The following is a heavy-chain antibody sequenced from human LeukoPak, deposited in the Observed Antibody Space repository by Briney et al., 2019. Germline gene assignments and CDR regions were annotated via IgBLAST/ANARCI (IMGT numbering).Heavy chain of an antibody. CDR1: GDSVSSNSGA. Sequence: SQTLSLTCAISGDSVSSNSGAWNWIRQSPSRGLEWLGRTYYRSKWYNGYAVSVKSRITTNPVTSKNQFSLHLNSVTPEDTAVYYCVGGPGSLLHWGQGILVTVSS. CDR2: TYYRSKWYN. J-gene: IGHJ4*02. V-gene: IGHV6-1*01. CDR3: VGGPGSLLH.